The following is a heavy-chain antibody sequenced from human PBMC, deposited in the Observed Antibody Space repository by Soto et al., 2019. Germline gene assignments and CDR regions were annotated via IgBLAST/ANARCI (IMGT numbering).Heavy chain of an antibody. CDR2: INAGNGNT. D-gene: IGHD3-3*01. CDR3: ARIFFFSSRRRHTRLAHG. V-gene: IGHV1-3*01. Sequence: RLEWMGWINAGNGNTKYSQKFQGRVTITRDTSASTAYMELSSLRSEDTAVYYCARIFFFSSRRRHTRLAHG. J-gene: IGHJ6*01.